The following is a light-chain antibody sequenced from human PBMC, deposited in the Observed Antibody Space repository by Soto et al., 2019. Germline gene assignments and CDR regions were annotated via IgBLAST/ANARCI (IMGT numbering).Light chain of an antibody. J-gene: IGKJ4*01. CDR1: QDIRNE. Sequence: AVQMTQSPSSLSASVGDRVTITCRASQDIRNELGWYQQKPGKAPELLIYAASSLQGGVPSRFSGSGSGTDFTLTISSLQTEDFATYYCLQYSSWPLTFGGGTKVEIK. CDR3: LQYSSWPLT. CDR2: AAS. V-gene: IGKV1-6*01.